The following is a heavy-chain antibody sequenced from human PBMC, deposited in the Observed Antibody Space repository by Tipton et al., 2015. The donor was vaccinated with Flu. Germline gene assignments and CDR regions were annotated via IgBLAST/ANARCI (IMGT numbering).Heavy chain of an antibody. D-gene: IGHD3-10*01. J-gene: IGHJ6*02. CDR3: AGRQFSSYGSGVMFGGMDA. Sequence: QLVQSGAEVKKPGESLKISCKGSGYSFTSYWIGWVRQMPGKGLEWMGIIYPGDSDTRYSPSFQGQVTISADKSISTAYLQWSSLKAPDTAMYYCAGRQFSSYGSGVMFGGMDAWGQGTPVTVSS. CDR1: GYSFTSYW. CDR2: IYPGDSDT. V-gene: IGHV5-51*01.